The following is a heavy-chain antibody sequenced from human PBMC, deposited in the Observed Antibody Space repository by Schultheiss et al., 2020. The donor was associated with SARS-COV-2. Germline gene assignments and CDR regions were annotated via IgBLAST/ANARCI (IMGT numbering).Heavy chain of an antibody. V-gene: IGHV3-21*06. CDR1: GFSFSSKS. Sequence: GGSLRLSCAASGFSFSSKSLNWVRQAPGEGLEWVSSISGNSLYIQYANSVTGRFTISRDNANNLVYLQMDNLRAEDTAVYYCARSAEARQYQLLYEGSLGYWGQGTLVTVSS. CDR2: ISGNSLYI. D-gene: IGHD2-2*02. J-gene: IGHJ4*02. CDR3: ARSAEARQYQLLYEGSLGY.